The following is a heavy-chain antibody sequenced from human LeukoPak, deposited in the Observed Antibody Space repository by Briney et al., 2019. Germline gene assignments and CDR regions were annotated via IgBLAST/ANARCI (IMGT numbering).Heavy chain of an antibody. D-gene: IGHD6-19*01. J-gene: IGHJ4*02. CDR2: IWYDGSNK. Sequence: GGSLRLSCAASGFTFSSYGMHWVRQAPGKGLEWVAVIWYDGSNKYYADSVKGRFTISRDNFKNTLYLQMNSLRAEDTAVYYCASTSGWYEPIDYWGQGTLVTVSS. CDR3: ASTSGWYEPIDY. V-gene: IGHV3-33*01. CDR1: GFTFSSYG.